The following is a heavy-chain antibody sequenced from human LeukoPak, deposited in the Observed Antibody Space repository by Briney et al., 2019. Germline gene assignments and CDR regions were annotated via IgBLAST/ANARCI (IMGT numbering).Heavy chain of an antibody. CDR1: GFTFSTYG. D-gene: IGHD2-15*01. CDR2: ITSNGGSS. J-gene: IGHJ4*02. V-gene: IGHV3-64*01. CDR3: ARQYCSGGSCHSSDY. Sequence: PGGSLRLSCAASGFTFSTYGMHWVRQAPGKGLEYVSAITSNGGSSYYANSVKGRFTISRDNSKNTLYLQMGSLRAEDMAVYYCARQYCSGGSCHSSDYWGQGTLVSVSS.